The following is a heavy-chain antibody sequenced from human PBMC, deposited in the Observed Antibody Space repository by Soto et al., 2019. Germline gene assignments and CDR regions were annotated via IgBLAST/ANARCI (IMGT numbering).Heavy chain of an antibody. Sequence: SETRSLTCAVSGGSISSSNWWSWVRQPPGKGLEWIGEIYHSGSTNYNPSLKSRVTISVDKSKNQFSLKLSSVTAADTAVYYCASWLTSGYFDYWGQGTLVTVSS. D-gene: IGHD3-10*01. CDR2: IYHSGST. J-gene: IGHJ4*02. CDR1: GGSISSSNW. V-gene: IGHV4-4*02. CDR3: ASWLTSGYFDY.